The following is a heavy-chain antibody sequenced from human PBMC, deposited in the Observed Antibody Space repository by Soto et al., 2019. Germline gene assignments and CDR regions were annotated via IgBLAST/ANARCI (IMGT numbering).Heavy chain of an antibody. V-gene: IGHV3-33*01. J-gene: IGHJ6*03. CDR2: IWYDGSNK. CDR3: ASDAGYYFGSGSYRRKDYMDV. D-gene: IGHD3-10*01. Sequence: GGSLRLSCAASGFTFSSYGMHWVRQAPGKGLEWVAVIWYDGSNKYYADSVKGRFTISRDNSKNTLYLQMNSLRAEDTAVYYCASDAGYYFGSGSYRRKDYMDVWGKGTTVTVSS. CDR1: GFTFSSYG.